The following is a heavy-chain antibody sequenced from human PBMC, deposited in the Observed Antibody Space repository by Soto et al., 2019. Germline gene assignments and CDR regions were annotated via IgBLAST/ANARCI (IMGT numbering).Heavy chain of an antibody. Sequence: SETLSLTCTVCGGSISSYYCSWIRQPPGKGLEWIGYIYYSGSTNYNPSLKSRVTISVDTSKNQFSLKLSSVTAAGTAVYYCARDQGGATTNWFAPWGQGTLVTVSS. V-gene: IGHV4-59*01. CDR2: IYYSGST. D-gene: IGHD1-26*01. CDR1: GGSISSYY. CDR3: ARDQGGATTNWFAP. J-gene: IGHJ5*02.